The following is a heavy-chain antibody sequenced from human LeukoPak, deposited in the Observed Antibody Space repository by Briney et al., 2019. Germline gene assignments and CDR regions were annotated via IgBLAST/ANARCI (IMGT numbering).Heavy chain of an antibody. D-gene: IGHD3-10*01. CDR2: ISYDGSNK. V-gene: IGHV3-30-3*01. CDR1: GFTFSSYA. J-gene: IGHJ3*02. CDR3: ARQYYYGSGSYYPLDAFDI. Sequence: PGGSLRLSCAASGFTFSSYAMHWVRQAPGKGLEWVAVISYDGSNKYYADSVKGRFTISRDNSKNTLYLQMNSLRAEDTAVYYCARQYYYGSGSYYPLDAFDIWGQGTMVTVSS.